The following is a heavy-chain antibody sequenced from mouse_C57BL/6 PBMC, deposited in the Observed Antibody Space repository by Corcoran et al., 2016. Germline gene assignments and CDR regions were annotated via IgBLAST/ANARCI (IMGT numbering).Heavy chain of an antibody. CDR3: ARSYYYGKGEGYFDY. J-gene: IGHJ2*01. V-gene: IGHV8-12*01. Sequence: QVTLKESGPGILQSSQTLSLTCSFSGFSLSTSGMGVSWIRQPSGKGLEWLAHIYWDDDKHYNPSLKSRLTISKDTSRNQVFLKITSVDTADTATYYCARSYYYGKGEGYFDYWGQGTTLTVSS. D-gene: IGHD1-1*01. CDR1: GFSLSTSGMG. CDR2: IYWDDDK.